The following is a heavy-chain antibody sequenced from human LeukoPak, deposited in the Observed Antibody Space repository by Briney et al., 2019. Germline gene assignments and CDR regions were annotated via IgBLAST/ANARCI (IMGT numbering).Heavy chain of an antibody. Sequence: GGSLRLSCAASGFTFSDYGIHWVRQAPGKGLEWVAFIRYDGSNKYYADSVKGRFTISRDNSKNTLYPQMNSLRAEDTAVYYCAKDISSGHKRAEYFQHWGQGTLVTVSS. CDR1: GFTFSDYG. CDR3: AKDISSGHKRAEYFQH. D-gene: IGHD6-19*01. J-gene: IGHJ1*01. V-gene: IGHV3-30*02. CDR2: IRYDGSNK.